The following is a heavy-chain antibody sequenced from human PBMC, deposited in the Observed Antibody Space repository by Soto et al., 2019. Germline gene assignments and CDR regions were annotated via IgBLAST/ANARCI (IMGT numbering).Heavy chain of an antibody. CDR1: GGTFSSYT. D-gene: IGHD2-2*01. J-gene: IGHJ6*03. CDR2: IIPILGIA. Sequence: QVQLVQSGAEVKKPGSSVKGSCKASGGTFSSYTISWVRQAPGQGLEWMGRIIPILGIANYAQKFQGRVTITGDKSTSTAYMELSSLRSEDTAVYYCAAGDYCSSTSCYYYYYYMDVWGKGTTVTVS. V-gene: IGHV1-69*02. CDR3: AAGDYCSSTSCYYYYYYMDV.